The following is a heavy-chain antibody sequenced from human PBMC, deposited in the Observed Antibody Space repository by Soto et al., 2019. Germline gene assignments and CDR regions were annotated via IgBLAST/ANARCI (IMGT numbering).Heavy chain of an antibody. J-gene: IGHJ4*02. V-gene: IGHV3-7*05. D-gene: IGHD3-16*01. Sequence: GGSLRLSCAASGFTFSNYWMSWVRQAPGKGLEWVANMDQDGSKKYYVDSVEGRFTISRDNAKKSLYLQVNSLRAEDTAVYYCARDLYGPYDYWGQGTLVTVSS. CDR2: MDQDGSKK. CDR1: GFTFSNYW. CDR3: ARDLYGPYDY.